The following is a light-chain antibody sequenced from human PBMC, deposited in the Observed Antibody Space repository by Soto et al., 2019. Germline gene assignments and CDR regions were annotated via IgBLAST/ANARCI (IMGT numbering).Light chain of an antibody. Sequence: QSVLTQPASVSGSPGQSITISCTGTSSDVGGYNYVSWYQQHPGKAPKLMIYDVSNRPSGVSNRFSGSKSGNTASLTISGLQAEDEADYYCSSYTSSTVYVFGTGPKVTVL. CDR1: SSDVGGYNY. CDR2: DVS. CDR3: SSYTSSTVYV. V-gene: IGLV2-14*01. J-gene: IGLJ1*01.